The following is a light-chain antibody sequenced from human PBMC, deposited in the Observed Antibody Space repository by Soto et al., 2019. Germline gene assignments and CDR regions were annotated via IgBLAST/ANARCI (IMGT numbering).Light chain of an antibody. CDR3: QTWGSGIVV. V-gene: IGLV4-69*01. CDR1: SGHSNYA. J-gene: IGLJ2*01. CDR2: LNSDGSH. Sequence: QPVLTQSPSASASLGASVKLTCTLSSGHSNYAIAWHQQQSEKGPRYLMKLNSDGSHSKGDGIPDRFSGSSSGAERYLTISGLQSDDEADYYCQTWGSGIVVFGGGTKVTVL.